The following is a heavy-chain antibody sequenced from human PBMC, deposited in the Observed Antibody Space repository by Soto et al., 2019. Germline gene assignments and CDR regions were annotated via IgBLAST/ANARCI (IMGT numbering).Heavy chain of an antibody. CDR2: IYYSGST. CDR3: ARLNSYGSFFDY. Sequence: SETLSLTCTVSGGSISSSSYYWGWIRQPPGKGLEWIGSIYYSGSTYYNPSLKSRVTISVDTSKNQFSLKLSSVTAADTAVYYCARLNSYGSFFDYWGQGTLVNVS. D-gene: IGHD5-18*01. CDR1: GGSISSSSYY. V-gene: IGHV4-39*01. J-gene: IGHJ4*02.